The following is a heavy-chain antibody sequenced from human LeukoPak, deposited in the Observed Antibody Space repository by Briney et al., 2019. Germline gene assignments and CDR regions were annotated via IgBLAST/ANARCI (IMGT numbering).Heavy chain of an antibody. CDR3: ARVSVICGGDCFDY. V-gene: IGHV3-21*01. D-gene: IGHD2-21*01. J-gene: IGHJ4*02. Sequence: GSLRLSCAASGFTFSSYSMNWVRQAPGKGLEWVSSISGSSSYIYYADSVEGRFTISRDNAKNSLYVQMNSLRAEDTAVYYCARVSVICGGDCFDYWGQGTLVTVSS. CDR2: ISGSSSYI. CDR1: GFTFSSYS.